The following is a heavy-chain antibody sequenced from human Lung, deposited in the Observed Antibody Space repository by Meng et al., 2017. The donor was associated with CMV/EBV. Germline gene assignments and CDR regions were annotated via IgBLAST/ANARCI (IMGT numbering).Heavy chain of an antibody. V-gene: IGHV4-59*01. J-gene: IGHJ3*02. Sequence: SETLSLTCTVSGGSITTYSWSWIRQPPGKRLEWIGYILYSGSTNYNPSLRSRVTISVDTSKNQFSLKLSSVTAADTAVYYCARADGGDAFDIWGQGTMVTVTS. CDR2: ILYSGST. CDR1: GGSITTYS. CDR3: ARADGGDAFDI.